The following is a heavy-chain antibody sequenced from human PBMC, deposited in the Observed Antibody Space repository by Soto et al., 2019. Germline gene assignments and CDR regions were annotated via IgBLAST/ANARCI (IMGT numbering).Heavy chain of an antibody. Sequence: TGGSLRLSCAASGFIFDDYAMHWVRQVPGKGLEWVSAISWNSGTIAYADSVKGRFTISGDNAKNSLYLQMNSLRSEDTALYYCAKDREGSSGWYGMDVWGQGTTVAVSS. CDR2: ISWNSGTI. CDR1: GFIFDDYA. D-gene: IGHD3-22*01. J-gene: IGHJ6*02. CDR3: AKDREGSSGWYGMDV. V-gene: IGHV3-9*01.